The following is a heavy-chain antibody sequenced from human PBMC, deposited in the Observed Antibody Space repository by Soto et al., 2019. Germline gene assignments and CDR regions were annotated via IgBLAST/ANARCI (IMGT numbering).Heavy chain of an antibody. CDR2: IYYTGVT. Sequence: PCSVAGDSSVNLYGSCIRKTQGKGLEWIGYIYYTGVTTLYKPSLKSRVTMSIDRSKSQISLLLRSVTAADTAIYYCAKLGGSYAVPLLDYLGHGTPVTVSS. J-gene: IGHJ4*01. D-gene: IGHD1-26*01. CDR3: AKLGGSYAVPLLDY. V-gene: IGHV4-59*08. CDR1: GDSSVNLY.